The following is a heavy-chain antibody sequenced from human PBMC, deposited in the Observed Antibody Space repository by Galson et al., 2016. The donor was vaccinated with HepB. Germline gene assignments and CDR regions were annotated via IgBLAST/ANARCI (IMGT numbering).Heavy chain of an antibody. CDR2: IILVFGTT. D-gene: IGHD4-23*01. J-gene: IGHJ6*02. CDR1: GGSFSTYA. Sequence: VSCKASGGSFSTYAISWVRQAPGQGLEWMGGIILVFGTTTYAQKLQGRVTITADESKNTVYMELSSLSAEDTAVYYCSRSPHGGNLPSRNYYYYYGMDVWGHGTSVTVTS. V-gene: IGHV1-69*01. CDR3: SRSPHGGNLPSRNYYYYYGMDV.